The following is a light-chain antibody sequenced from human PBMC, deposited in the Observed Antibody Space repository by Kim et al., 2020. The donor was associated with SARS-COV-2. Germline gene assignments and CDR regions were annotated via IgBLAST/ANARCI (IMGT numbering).Light chain of an antibody. V-gene: IGLV2-23*01. Sequence: GQSITISCTGTRNDIGTYHLVSWYQQSPGKAPKLMIYEGTERPSGIYTRFSGSKSGNTASLTISGLQAEDEADYYCCSYAGGGTWVFGGGTQLTVL. CDR1: RNDIGTYHL. J-gene: IGLJ3*02. CDR2: EGT. CDR3: CSYAGGGTWV.